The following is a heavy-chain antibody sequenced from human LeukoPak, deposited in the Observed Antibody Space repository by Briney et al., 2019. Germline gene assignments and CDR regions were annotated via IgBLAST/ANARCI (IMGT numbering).Heavy chain of an antibody. J-gene: IGHJ4*02. CDR3: TPVMVEDRGF. D-gene: IGHD2-15*01. Sequence: GGSLRLSCAASGFIFNKAWMNWVRQAPGKGPEWVGRIKSKNDGETTDYGAPVKGRFTISRDDSKNTLYLQMNSLKTDDTAIYYCTPVMVEDRGFWGQGTLVTVSS. V-gene: IGHV3-15*01. CDR1: GFIFNKAW. CDR2: IKSKNDGETT.